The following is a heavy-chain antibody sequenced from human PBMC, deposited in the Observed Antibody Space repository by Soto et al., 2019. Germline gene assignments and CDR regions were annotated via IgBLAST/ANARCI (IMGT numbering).Heavy chain of an antibody. J-gene: IGHJ4*02. CDR3: ARGQEGVVATH. D-gene: IGHD5-12*01. CDR2: IKDGGYT. V-gene: IGHV4-34*01. CDR1: GGSLSGYY. Sequence: QVQLQQWGAGLLKPSETLSLNCAVNGGSLSGYYWSWIRQPPGKGLEWIGEIKDGGYTNYSPSLKSRATISSDRSNNQFSLRPNSVTAADTGVYYCARGQEGVVATHWDQGALVTVSS.